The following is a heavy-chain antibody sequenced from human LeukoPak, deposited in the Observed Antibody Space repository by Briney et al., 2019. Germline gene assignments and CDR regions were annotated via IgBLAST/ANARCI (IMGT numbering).Heavy chain of an antibody. D-gene: IGHD6-6*01. CDR2: INSDGSST. V-gene: IGHV3-74*01. Sequence: GGSLRLSCAASGFTFSSYWMHWVRRAPGKGLVWVSRINSDGSSTSYADSVKGRFTISRDNAKNTLYLQMNSLRAEDTAVYYCARAEYSSSELMFDPWGQGTLVTVSS. CDR3: ARAEYSSSELMFDP. J-gene: IGHJ5*02. CDR1: GFTFSSYW.